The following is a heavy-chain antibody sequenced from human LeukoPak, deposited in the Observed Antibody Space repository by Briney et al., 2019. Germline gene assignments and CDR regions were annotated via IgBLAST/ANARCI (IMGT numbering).Heavy chain of an antibody. Sequence: ASVKVSCKASGGTFSSYAISWVRQAPGQGLEWMGGIIPIFGTANYAQKFQGRVTITADKSTSTAYMELSSLRSEDTAVYYCARPGYSYGYGYYYYMDVWGKGTTVTVSS. CDR3: ARPGYSYGYGYYYYMDV. D-gene: IGHD5-18*01. CDR2: IIPIFGTA. V-gene: IGHV1-69*06. J-gene: IGHJ6*03. CDR1: GGTFSSYA.